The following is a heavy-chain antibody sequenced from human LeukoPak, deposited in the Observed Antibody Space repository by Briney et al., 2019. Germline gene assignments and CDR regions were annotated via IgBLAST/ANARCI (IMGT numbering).Heavy chain of an antibody. V-gene: IGHV1-46*01. CDR3: ARENSGGWYYFDY. CDR2: INPSSGST. J-gene: IGHJ4*02. D-gene: IGHD2-15*01. CDR1: GYTFTNYY. Sequence: ASVKVSCKASGYTFTNYYMHWVRQAPGQGLEWMGIINPSSGSTTYAQQFQGSVTMTRDTSTSTVVMELSSLRSEDTAVFFCARENSGGWYYFDYWGQGTLVTVSS.